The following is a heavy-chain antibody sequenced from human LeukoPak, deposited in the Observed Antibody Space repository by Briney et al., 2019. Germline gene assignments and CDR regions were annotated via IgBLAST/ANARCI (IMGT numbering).Heavy chain of an antibody. Sequence: ASVKVSCKASGYSFTSHYVHWVRQAPGQGLEWMGIINPSGGSTSYAQKFQGRVTMTRDTSTSTVYMNLSSLRSEDTAVYYCARGGCGGDCSSDYWGQGTLVTVSS. CDR1: GYSFTSHY. V-gene: IGHV1-46*01. CDR3: ARGGCGGDCSSDY. J-gene: IGHJ4*02. D-gene: IGHD2-21*02. CDR2: INPSGGST.